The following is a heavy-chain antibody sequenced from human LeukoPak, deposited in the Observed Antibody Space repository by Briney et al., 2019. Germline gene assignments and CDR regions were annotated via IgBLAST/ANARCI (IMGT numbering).Heavy chain of an antibody. V-gene: IGHV3-7*01. CDR2: IKQDGSDK. CDR1: GFTFSNFW. D-gene: IGHD1-26*01. Sequence: GGSLRLSCAASGFTFSNFWMSWVRQAPGKGLEWVANIKQDGSDKNYVDSVKGRFTISRDNAKNSLYLQMNNLRAEDTALYYCAKYSGTYSNNYFDYWGQGTLVTVSS. CDR3: AKYSGTYSNNYFDY. J-gene: IGHJ4*02.